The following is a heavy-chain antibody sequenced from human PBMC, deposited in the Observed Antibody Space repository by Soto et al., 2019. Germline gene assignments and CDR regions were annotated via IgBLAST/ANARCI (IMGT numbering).Heavy chain of an antibody. V-gene: IGHV4-59*02. CDR2: IHYIGTP. D-gene: IGHD1-1*01. Sequence: SESLSLTCTVSGTSVGSYYWSWIRQPPGKGLEWIANIHYIGTPNYNPTPASRVTLSVDTLKNQFSLKMTSVTGADRDTCCCVRYNSYGIDYWGQGTSVPVYS. CDR1: GTSVGSYY. CDR3: VRYNSYGIDY. J-gene: IGHJ4*02.